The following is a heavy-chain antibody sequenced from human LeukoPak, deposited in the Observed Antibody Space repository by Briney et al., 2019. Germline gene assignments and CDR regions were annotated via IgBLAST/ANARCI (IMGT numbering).Heavy chain of an antibody. D-gene: IGHD6-13*01. J-gene: IGHJ4*02. CDR3: ARGHSSSPFLDY. CDR2: INHSGST. V-gene: IGHV4-34*01. Sequence: SPSETLSLTCAVYGGSFSGYYWSWIRQPPGKGLEWIGEINHSGSTNYNPSLKSRVTISVDTSKNQFSLKLSSVTAADTAVYYRARGHSSSPFLDYWGQGTLVTVSS. CDR1: GGSFSGYY.